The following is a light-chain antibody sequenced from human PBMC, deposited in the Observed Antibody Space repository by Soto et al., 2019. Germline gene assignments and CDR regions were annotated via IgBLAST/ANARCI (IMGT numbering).Light chain of an antibody. V-gene: IGKV3-20*01. Sequence: IVLTQSPGTLSLSPGERATLSCRASQSVSSSYLAWYQQKPGQAPRLLIYGASSRATGIPDRFSGSGSGTDFTLTINRLEPEDFAVYYCHHYGDSLTFGQGTKADTK. J-gene: IGKJ1*01. CDR2: GAS. CDR1: QSVSSSY. CDR3: HHYGDSLT.